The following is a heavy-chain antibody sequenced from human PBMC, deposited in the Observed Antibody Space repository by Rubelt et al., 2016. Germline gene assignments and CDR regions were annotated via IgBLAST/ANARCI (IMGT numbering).Heavy chain of an antibody. Sequence: EVQLVESGGSLVQPGGSLRLSCAASGFTVSNSYMNWVRQAPGKGLEWVSLIYSDGSPYYADSVKGRFTIPRDNSKNNLYLEMNSLRAEDTAVYYCAREAPRGGSQFFDCWGQGTQVTVSS. CDR1: GFTVSNSY. CDR3: AREAPRGGSQFFDC. D-gene: IGHD2-15*01. V-gene: IGHV3-66*01. J-gene: IGHJ4*02. CDR2: IYSDGSP.